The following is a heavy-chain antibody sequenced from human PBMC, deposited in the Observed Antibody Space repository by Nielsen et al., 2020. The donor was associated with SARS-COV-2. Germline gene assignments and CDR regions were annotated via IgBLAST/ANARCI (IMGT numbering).Heavy chain of an antibody. CDR3: ARGSRPWETFEYFQH. D-gene: IGHD1-26*01. J-gene: IGHJ1*01. CDR1: GFTFSSYA. Sequence: GESLKISCAASGFTFSSYAMHWVRQAPGKGLEWVAVISFDGSNKYYADSVKGRFTISRDNSKNTLYLQMNSLRAEDTALYYCARGSRPWETFEYFQHWGQGTLVTVSS. CDR2: ISFDGSNK. V-gene: IGHV3-30*04.